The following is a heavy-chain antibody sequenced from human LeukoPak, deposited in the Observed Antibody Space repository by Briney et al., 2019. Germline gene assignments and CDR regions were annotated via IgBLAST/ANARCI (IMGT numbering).Heavy chain of an antibody. CDR1: GYTFTGYY. J-gene: IGHJ3*02. Sequence: ASVKVSCKASGYTFTGYYMHWVRQAPGQGLEWMGWINPNSGGTNYAQKFQGRVTMTRDTSISTAYMEPSRLRSDDTAVYYCARRIGSYGIDAFDIWGQGTMVTVSS. V-gene: IGHV1-2*02. CDR3: ARRIGSYGIDAFDI. CDR2: INPNSGGT. D-gene: IGHD1-26*01.